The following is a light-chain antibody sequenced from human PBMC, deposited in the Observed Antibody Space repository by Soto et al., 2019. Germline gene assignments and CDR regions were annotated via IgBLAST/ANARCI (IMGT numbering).Light chain of an antibody. CDR2: RDD. CDR1: GSNTGSNS. CDR3: ATWDDSLTGPVL. Sequence: QSVLTQPPSVSGTPGQRVTISCAGTGSNTGSNSVNWYQQLPGTAPKLLMYRDDQRPSGVPDRFSGSKSGTSASLAISGLQSEDEADYYCATWDDSLTGPVLFGGGTKVTVL. J-gene: IGLJ2*01. V-gene: IGLV1-44*01.